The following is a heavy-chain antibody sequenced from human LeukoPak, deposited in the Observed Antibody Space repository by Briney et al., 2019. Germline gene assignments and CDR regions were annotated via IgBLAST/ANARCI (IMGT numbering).Heavy chain of an antibody. V-gene: IGHV4-31*03. Sequence: PSETLSLTCTVSGGSISSGGYYWSWIRQHPGKGLEWIGYIYYSGSTYYNPSLKSRVTISVGTSKNQFSLKLSSVTAADTAVYYCARDLHCSGGSCYFLGFDYWGQGTLVTVSS. D-gene: IGHD2-15*01. CDR1: GGSISSGGYY. CDR2: IYYSGST. CDR3: ARDLHCSGGSCYFLGFDY. J-gene: IGHJ4*02.